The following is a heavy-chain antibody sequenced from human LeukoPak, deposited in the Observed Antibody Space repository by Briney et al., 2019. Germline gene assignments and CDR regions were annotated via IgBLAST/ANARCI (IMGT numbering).Heavy chain of an antibody. CDR1: GGTFSSYA. Sequence: ASVKVSCKDSGGTFSSYAISWVRQAPGQGLEWMGGIIPIFGTANYAQKFQGRVTITADESTSTAYMELSSLRSEDTAVYYCASLGYCGSTSCSVEYFQHWGQGTLVTVSS. CDR3: ASLGYCGSTSCSVEYFQH. V-gene: IGHV1-69*13. CDR2: IIPIFGTA. D-gene: IGHD2-2*01. J-gene: IGHJ1*01.